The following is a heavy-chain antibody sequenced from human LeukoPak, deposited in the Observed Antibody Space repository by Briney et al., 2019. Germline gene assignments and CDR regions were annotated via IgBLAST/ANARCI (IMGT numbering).Heavy chain of an antibody. CDR1: GFSFTSYS. Sequence: GGSLRLSCAASGFSFTSYSMSWVRQAPGKGLEWVSGTSDRGDYTYYADSVKGRFTISRDNSKNTLYLQMYSLRAEDTALYFCAKKAQYNGNYPLDYWGQGTLATVSS. V-gene: IGHV3-23*01. D-gene: IGHD1-26*01. CDR2: TSDRGDYT. J-gene: IGHJ4*02. CDR3: AKKAQYNGNYPLDY.